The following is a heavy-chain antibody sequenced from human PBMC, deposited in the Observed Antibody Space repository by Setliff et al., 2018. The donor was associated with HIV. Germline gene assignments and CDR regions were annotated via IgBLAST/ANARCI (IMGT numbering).Heavy chain of an antibody. D-gene: IGHD3-9*01. CDR2: ISWDSGRT. Sequence: GESLQLSCVASGFNFNDYSMHWVRQTPGKTLEWVSLISWDSGRTDYAVSVRGRFTISRDNSKNSLYLQMQSLRPEDTALYYCAKGTMNHDFLTGYSPFDSWGQGTQVTVSS. CDR1: GFNFNDYS. J-gene: IGHJ4*02. V-gene: IGHV3-43D*03. CDR3: AKGTMNHDFLTGYSPFDS.